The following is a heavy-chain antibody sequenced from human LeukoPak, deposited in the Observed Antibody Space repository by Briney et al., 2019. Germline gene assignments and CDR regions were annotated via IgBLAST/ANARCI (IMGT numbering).Heavy chain of an antibody. CDR3: AKDRISYTTSPGELSH. CDR2: IMGSGEST. CDR1: GFIFNTYA. D-gene: IGHD3-10*01. Sequence: GGSLRLSCAASGFIFNTYAMSWVRQAPGKGLERVSTIMGSGESTHYADSVQGRFTISRDNSLYTVYLQMDSLRGDDTAVYYCAKDRISYTTSPGELSHWGQGTLVIVST. V-gene: IGHV3-23*01. J-gene: IGHJ4*02.